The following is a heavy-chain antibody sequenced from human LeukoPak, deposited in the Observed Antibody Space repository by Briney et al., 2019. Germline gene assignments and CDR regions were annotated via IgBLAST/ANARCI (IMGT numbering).Heavy chain of an antibody. V-gene: IGHV3-30*03. CDR3: AREKTPDYDILTGYDY. Sequence: PGGSLRLTCAASGFTFSSHGMHWVRQAPGKGLEWVAVISYDGSNKYYADSVEGRFTISRDNAKNSLYLQMNSLRAEDTAVYYCAREKTPDYDILTGYDYWGQGTLVTVSS. D-gene: IGHD3-9*01. J-gene: IGHJ4*02. CDR1: GFTFSSHG. CDR2: ISYDGSNK.